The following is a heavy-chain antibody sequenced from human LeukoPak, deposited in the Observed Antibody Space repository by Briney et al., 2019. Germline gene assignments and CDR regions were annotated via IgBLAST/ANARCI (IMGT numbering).Heavy chain of an antibody. J-gene: IGHJ4*02. CDR1: GFTFSDYH. V-gene: IGHV3-11*01. CDR2: IISSGSTI. Sequence: GGSLRLSFAASGFTFSDYHMSWIRQPPAKGLEWVSYIISSGSTIYYACSVKGRFAIYRYNDKNSLYMQMNSLRAEDMALYYCAKDAERYRSSWYYFDYWGQGTLVSVSS. CDR3: AKDAERYRSSWYYFDY. D-gene: IGHD6-13*01.